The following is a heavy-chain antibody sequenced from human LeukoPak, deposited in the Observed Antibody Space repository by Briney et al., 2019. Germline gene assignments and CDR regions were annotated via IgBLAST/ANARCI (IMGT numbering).Heavy chain of an antibody. CDR2: VNPSGGST. V-gene: IGHV1-46*01. CDR3: ARRGYTYGYPDY. D-gene: IGHD5-18*01. CDR1: GYTFSSYY. Sequence: ASVKVSCKVSGYTFSSYYMHWVRQAPGQGLEWMGIVNPSGGSTSYAQKFQGRVTMTRDTSTSTVYMELSSLRSEDTAVYYCARRGYTYGYPDYWGQGTLVTVSS. J-gene: IGHJ4*02.